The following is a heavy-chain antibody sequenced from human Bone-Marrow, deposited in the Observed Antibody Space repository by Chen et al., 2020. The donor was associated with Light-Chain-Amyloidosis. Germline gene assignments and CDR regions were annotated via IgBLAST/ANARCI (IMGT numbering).Heavy chain of an antibody. CDR3: VRGGD. CDR1: GFIVSNNY. D-gene: IGHD3-16*01. V-gene: IGHV3-53*04. CDR2: IYSGGSK. Sequence: EVQLVESGGGLVQPGGSLRLSCAASGFIVSNNYMNWVRQAPGKGLEWVSFIYSGGSKYYADSGKGRFTISKQNSKNTRYLQMNGRRAEDTAVYYGVRGGDGGQGTLVTVSS. J-gene: IGHJ4*02.